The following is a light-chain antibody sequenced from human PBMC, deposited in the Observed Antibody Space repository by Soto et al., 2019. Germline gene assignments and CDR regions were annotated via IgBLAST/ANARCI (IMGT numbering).Light chain of an antibody. CDR3: LLSYHAARV. CDR2: DTS. Sequence: QAVVTQEPSLNVSPGGTVTLTCGSSTGAVTSNHHPYWFQQKASQAPRTLIYDTSNKHSWTPARFSGSLLGDKAALTLSGAQPEDEAQYYCLLSYHAARVFGGGTKLTVL. J-gene: IGLJ2*01. CDR1: TGAVTSNHH. V-gene: IGLV7-46*01.